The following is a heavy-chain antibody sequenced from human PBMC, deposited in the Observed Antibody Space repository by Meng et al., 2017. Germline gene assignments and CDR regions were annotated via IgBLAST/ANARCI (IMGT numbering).Heavy chain of an antibody. CDR2: INPSGGST. CDR1: GYTFTSHY. V-gene: IGHV1-46*01. D-gene: IGHD1-14*01. J-gene: IGHJ3*02. Sequence: ASVKVSCKASGYTFTSHYMHWVRQAPGPGLEWMGVINPSGGSTSYAQKFQGRVTMTRDTSTSTVYMELSSLRSEDTAVYYCARSGIGHDAFDIWGQGTMVTVSS. CDR3: ARSGIGHDAFDI.